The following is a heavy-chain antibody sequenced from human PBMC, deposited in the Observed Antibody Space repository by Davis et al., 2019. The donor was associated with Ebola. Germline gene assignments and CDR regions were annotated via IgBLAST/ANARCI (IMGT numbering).Heavy chain of an antibody. Sequence: SQTLSLTCAISGDSVSSGGWNWIRQSPSRGLEWLGRTYYSSKCYHDYAVSLKSRITINPDTSKNQFSLQLNSVTPEDTALYYCARGWLRGGMDVWGEGTTVTVSS. CDR3: ARGWLRGGMDV. CDR2: TYYSSKCYH. V-gene: IGHV6-1*01. J-gene: IGHJ6*04. CDR1: GDSVSSGG. D-gene: IGHD5-18*01.